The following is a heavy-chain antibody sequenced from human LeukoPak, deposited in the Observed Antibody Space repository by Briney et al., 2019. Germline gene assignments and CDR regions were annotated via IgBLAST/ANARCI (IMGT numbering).Heavy chain of an antibody. D-gene: IGHD1-26*01. CDR2: IKQDGNEK. Sequence: GGSLRLSCAVSGFTFSSYYMSWVRQAPGKGLEWVADIKQDGNEKYYVDSVKGRFTISRDNAKNSLLLQMNSLRAEDTAVYYCTRGASGSSWRSSYWGQGTLVTVSS. J-gene: IGHJ4*02. CDR1: GFTFSSYY. V-gene: IGHV3-7*03. CDR3: TRGASGSSWRSSY.